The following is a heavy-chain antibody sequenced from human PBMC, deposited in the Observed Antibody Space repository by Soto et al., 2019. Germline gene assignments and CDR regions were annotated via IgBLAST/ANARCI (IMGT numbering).Heavy chain of an antibody. CDR3: ASLKAAAGDNAPPFDY. D-gene: IGHD6-13*01. Sequence: EVQLVQSGAEVKKPGESLRISCKGSGYSFTSYWISWVRQMPGKGLEWMGRIDPSDSYTNYSPSFQGHVTISTDKSISTPYLKWSSLKASTTPLFYGASLKAAAGDNAPPFDYWGQGPLSTVPS. J-gene: IGHJ4*02. CDR2: IDPSDSYT. V-gene: IGHV5-10-1*01. CDR1: GYSFTSYW.